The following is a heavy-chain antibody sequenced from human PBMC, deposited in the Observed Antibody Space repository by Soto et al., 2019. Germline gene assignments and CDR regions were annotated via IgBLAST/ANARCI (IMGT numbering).Heavy chain of an antibody. J-gene: IGHJ4*02. V-gene: IGHV1-69*12. CDR1: GGTFSSYA. Sequence: QVQLVQSGAEVKKPGSSVKVSCKASGGTFSSYAISWVRQAPGQGLEWMGGLIPLFGTANYAQKFQGRVTSTADESTSTAYMELGSLRSEDTAVYYCARDSVFVVGAHPLDYWGQGTLVTVSS. CDR3: ARDSVFVVGAHPLDY. CDR2: LIPLFGTA. D-gene: IGHD1-26*01.